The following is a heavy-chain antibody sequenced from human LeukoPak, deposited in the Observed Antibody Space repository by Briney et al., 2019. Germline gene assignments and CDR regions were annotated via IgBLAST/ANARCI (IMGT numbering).Heavy chain of an antibody. V-gene: IGHV4-38-2*02. J-gene: IGHJ5*02. CDR1: GGSISSYY. CDR3: ARDRGIVVVTARGFDP. Sequence: PSETLSLTCTVSGGSISSYYWSWIRQPPGKGLEWIGSIYHSGSTYYNPSLKSRVTISVDTSKNQFSLKLSSVTAADTAVYYCARDRGIVVVTARGFDPWGQGTLVTVSS. D-gene: IGHD2-21*02. CDR2: IYHSGST.